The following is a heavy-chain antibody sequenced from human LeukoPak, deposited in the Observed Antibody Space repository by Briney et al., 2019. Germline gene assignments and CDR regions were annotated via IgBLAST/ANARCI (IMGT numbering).Heavy chain of an antibody. Sequence: GGSLRLSCAASGFTFSSYGMHWVRQAPGKGLEWVAFIRYDGSNKYYADSVKGRFTISRDNSKNTLYLQMNSLRAEDTAAYYCAKDLVVVAATGYRFDYWGQGTLVTVSS. D-gene: IGHD2-15*01. CDR2: IRYDGSNK. CDR1: GFTFSSYG. J-gene: IGHJ4*02. CDR3: AKDLVVVAATGYRFDY. V-gene: IGHV3-30*02.